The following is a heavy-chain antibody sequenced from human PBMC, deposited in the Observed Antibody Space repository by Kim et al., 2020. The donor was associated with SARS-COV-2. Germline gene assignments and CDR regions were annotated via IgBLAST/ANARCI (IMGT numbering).Heavy chain of an antibody. V-gene: IGHV1-8*01. CDR3: ARVPYGLDAFDI. J-gene: IGHJ3*02. Sequence: GIAQKFQGRVTMTRNTSIRTAYMERSSLRSEDTAGYYCARVPYGLDAFDIWGQGTMVTVSS. D-gene: IGHD4-17*01.